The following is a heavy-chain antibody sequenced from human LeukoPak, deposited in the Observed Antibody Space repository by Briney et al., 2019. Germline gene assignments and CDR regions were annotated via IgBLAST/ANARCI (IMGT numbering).Heavy chain of an antibody. Sequence: GGSLRLSCAASGFTFSSYSMNWVRQAPGKGLEWVSSISSSSSYIYYADSVKGRFTISRDNAKNSLYLQINSLRAEDTAVYYCARDRGYYDSSGYLMGNAFDIWGQGTMVTVSS. CDR1: GFTFSSYS. CDR2: ISSSSSYI. J-gene: IGHJ3*02. D-gene: IGHD3-22*01. CDR3: ARDRGYYDSSGYLMGNAFDI. V-gene: IGHV3-21*01.